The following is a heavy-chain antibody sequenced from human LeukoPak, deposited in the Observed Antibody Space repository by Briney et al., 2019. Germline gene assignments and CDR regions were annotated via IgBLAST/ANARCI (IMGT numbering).Heavy chain of an antibody. J-gene: IGHJ6*04. CDR2: ISSSGSTK. D-gene: IGHD3-10*01. V-gene: IGHV3-48*03. CDR3: ARDRSLWFGVDYYYYGMDV. CDR1: GFTFSSYE. Sequence: GGSLRLSCAASGFTFSSYEMNWVRQAPGKALEGVSYISSSGSTKYYADSVKGRFTISRENVKNSLYLQMNSLRAEDTAVYYCARDRSLWFGVDYYYYGMDVWGKGTTVTVSS.